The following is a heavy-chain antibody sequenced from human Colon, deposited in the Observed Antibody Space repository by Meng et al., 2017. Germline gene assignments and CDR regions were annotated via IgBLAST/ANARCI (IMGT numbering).Heavy chain of an antibody. Sequence: GSLRLSCTVSDYSISSGYFWGWIRQPPGKGLEWIGHIYHSGSTYYNPSLMRRVTISVDTSKNQFSLTLSSVTAADTAVYYCARQSPDYNDSSGSYYWGQGTLVTVSS. D-gene: IGHD3-22*01. CDR1: DYSISSGYF. V-gene: IGHV4-38-2*02. J-gene: IGHJ4*02. CDR3: ARQSPDYNDSSGSYY. CDR2: IYHSGST.